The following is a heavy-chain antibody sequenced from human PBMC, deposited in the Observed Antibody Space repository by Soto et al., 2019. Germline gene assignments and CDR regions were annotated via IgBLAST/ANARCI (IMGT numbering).Heavy chain of an antibody. D-gene: IGHD3-10*01. CDR3: ASVSRPLWVCQFTGDDYDYMDV. V-gene: IGHV4-4*02. CDR1: SGSISSSNW. J-gene: IGHJ6*03. CDR2: VYHSGST. Sequence: QVQLQESGPGLVKPSGTLSLTCAVSSGSISSSNWWRWVRQTPGKGLEWIGEVYHSGSTKYNPSLQRRVTISLAKSKNLFSLKLSSVTATDTAAYYCASVSRPLWVCQFTGDDYDYMDVWGKGTPVTVSS.